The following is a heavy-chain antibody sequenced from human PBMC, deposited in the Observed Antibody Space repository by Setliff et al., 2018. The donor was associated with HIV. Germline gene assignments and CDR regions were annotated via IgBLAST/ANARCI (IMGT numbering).Heavy chain of an antibody. J-gene: IGHJ5*02. Sequence: PSETLSLTCAVYGESLSGYYWSWIRQPPGKGLEWIGEVTHTRATNYNPSLQSRVTVTVDTSKNQFSLKLSPVTAADTAVYYCVRGGDSSSWYWGRWFDPWGQGTLVTVS. CDR1: GESLSGYY. D-gene: IGHD6-13*01. CDR3: VRGGDSSSWYWGRWFDP. CDR2: VTHTRAT. V-gene: IGHV4-34*01.